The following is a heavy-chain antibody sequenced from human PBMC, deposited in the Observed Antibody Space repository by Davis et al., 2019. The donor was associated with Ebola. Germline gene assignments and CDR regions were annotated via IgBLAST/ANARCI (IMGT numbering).Heavy chain of an antibody. Sequence: GESLKISCKGSGYSFTSYWISWVRQMPGKGLEWMGIIYPRDSDTKYSPSFQGQVSISADRSHNTAYLQWNSLKASDTAIYFCARHFVGKLFGMDVWGQGTMVIVSS. J-gene: IGHJ6*02. V-gene: IGHV5-51*01. D-gene: IGHD3-3*01. CDR3: ARHFVGKLFGMDV. CDR1: GYSFTSYW. CDR2: IYPRDSDT.